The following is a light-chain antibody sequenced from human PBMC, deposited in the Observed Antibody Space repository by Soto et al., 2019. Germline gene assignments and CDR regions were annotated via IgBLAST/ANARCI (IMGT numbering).Light chain of an antibody. Sequence: EIVMRQSPATLSVSPGERATLSCRASQSVSSNLAWYQQKPGQAPRLLIYGASTRATGIPARFSGSGSGTEFTLTINSLQSEDFAVYYCQHYNNWPPWTFGQGTKVEIK. J-gene: IGKJ1*01. CDR1: QSVSSN. V-gene: IGKV3-15*01. CDR2: GAS. CDR3: QHYNNWPPWT.